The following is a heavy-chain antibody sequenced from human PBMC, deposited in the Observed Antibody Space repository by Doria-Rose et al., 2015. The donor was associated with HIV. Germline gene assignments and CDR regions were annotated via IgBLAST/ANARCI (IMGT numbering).Heavy chain of an antibody. D-gene: IGHD2-2*01. V-gene: IGHV3-33*01. Sequence: CAPSGFIFSSYGMHWVRQAPGKGLEWVAVIWYDGTNKYYADSVKGRFTISRDNNKNTLYLQMNSPRAEDTAVYYCARDRGYCSSSTCYGHGGMDVWGQGTTVTVSS. CDR3: ARDRGYCSSSTCYGHGGMDV. J-gene: IGHJ6*02. CDR2: IWYDGTNK. CDR1: GFIFSSYG.